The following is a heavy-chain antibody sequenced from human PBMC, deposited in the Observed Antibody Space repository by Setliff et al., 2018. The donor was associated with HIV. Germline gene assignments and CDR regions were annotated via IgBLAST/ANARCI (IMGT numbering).Heavy chain of an antibody. CDR1: GFSVSNNY. CDR3: AKGVKFLDP. Sequence: GGSLRLSCEVSGFSVSNNYMTWVRQAPGKGLEWVSTVYGDGRTFYADSAQGRFTISRDNSNNILFLQMNSLLAEDTAVYYCAKGVKFLDPWGQGQWSPSPQ. J-gene: IGHJ5*02. CDR2: VYGDGRT. V-gene: IGHV3-53*01. D-gene: IGHD3-16*01.